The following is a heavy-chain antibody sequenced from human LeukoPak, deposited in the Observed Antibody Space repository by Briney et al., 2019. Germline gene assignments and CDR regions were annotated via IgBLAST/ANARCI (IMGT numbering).Heavy chain of an antibody. CDR2: IYYSENT. CDR1: GFTFSSYA. CDR3: ARSHKAMAGEGLFDY. J-gene: IGHJ4*02. Sequence: PGGSLRLSCAASGFTFSSYAMSWVRQAPGKGLEWIGYIYYSENTNYNPSLKSRVTISVDTSKNQFSLKLSSVTAADTAVYYCARSHKAMAGEGLFDYWGQGTLVTVSS. V-gene: IGHV4-59*01. D-gene: IGHD5-18*01.